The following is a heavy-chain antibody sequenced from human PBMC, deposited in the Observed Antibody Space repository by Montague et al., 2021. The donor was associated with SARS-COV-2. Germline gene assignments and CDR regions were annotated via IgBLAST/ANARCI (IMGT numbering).Heavy chain of an antibody. CDR3: ARDCYDYGSGSYQRWFDP. J-gene: IGHJ5*02. V-gene: IGHV4-38-2*02. CDR1: GYSTSSGYY. D-gene: IGHD3-10*01. Sequence: SETLSLTCTVSGYSTSSGYYWGWIRQPPGKGLEWIGSIYHSGSTXXNPSLKSRVTISVDTSKNQFSLKLSSVTAADTAVYYCARDCYDYGSGSYQRWFDPWGQGTLVTVSS. CDR2: IYHSGST.